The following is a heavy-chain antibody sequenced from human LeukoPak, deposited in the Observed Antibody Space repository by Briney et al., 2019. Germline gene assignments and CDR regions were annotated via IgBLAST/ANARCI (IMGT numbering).Heavy chain of an antibody. CDR1: GYTFTSYD. Sequence: ASVKVSCKASGYTFTSYDINWVRQATGQGREWMGWMNPNGGNTGYAQKFQGRVTMTRNTSISTAYMELSSLRSEDTAVYYCARAVSSGWYGGYYYYYYYMDVWGKGTTVTISS. J-gene: IGHJ6*03. CDR2: MNPNGGNT. D-gene: IGHD6-19*01. V-gene: IGHV1-8*01. CDR3: ARAVSSGWYGGYYYYYYYMDV.